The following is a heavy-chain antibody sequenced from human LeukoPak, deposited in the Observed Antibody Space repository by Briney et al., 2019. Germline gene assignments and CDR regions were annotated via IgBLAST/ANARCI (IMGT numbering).Heavy chain of an antibody. CDR3: ARTYYGSGSYYGY. J-gene: IGHJ4*02. CDR1: GGPIGDYY. Sequence: SETLSLTCTVSGGPIGDYYWSWIRQPPGKGLEWIGSIFYSGTTYYHPSLKSRVTISVDTSKNQFSLRLSSMTAADTAVYYCARTYYGSGSYYGYWGQGTLVTVSS. CDR2: IFYSGTT. D-gene: IGHD3-10*01. V-gene: IGHV4-59*05.